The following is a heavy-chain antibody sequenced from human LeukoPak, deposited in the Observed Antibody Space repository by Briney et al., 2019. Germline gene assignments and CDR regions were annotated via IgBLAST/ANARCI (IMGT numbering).Heavy chain of an antibody. CDR1: GFTFSSYA. J-gene: IGHJ6*03. Sequence: PGGSLRLSCAASGFTFSSYAMDWVRQAPGKGLEWVAVISYDGSEKYYADSVKGRFTISRDNSKNTLYLQMNSLRAEDTAVYYCAKEGWLRLIYYYYYMDVWGKGTTVTISS. CDR3: AKEGWLRLIYYYYYMDV. D-gene: IGHD2-21*02. CDR2: ISYDGSEK. V-gene: IGHV3-30*04.